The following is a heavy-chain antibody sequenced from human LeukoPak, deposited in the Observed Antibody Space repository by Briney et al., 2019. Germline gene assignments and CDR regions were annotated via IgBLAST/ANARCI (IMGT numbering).Heavy chain of an antibody. D-gene: IGHD3-10*01. CDR3: ARDDTMVRGVFDY. CDR2: IYYSGST. CDR1: GGSISSSGYY. Sequence: SSETLSLTCTVSGGSISSSGYYWGWIRQPPGKGLEWIGSIYYSGSTYYNPSLKSRVTISVDTSKNQFSLKLSSVTAADTAVYYCARDDTMVRGVFDYWGQGTLVTVSS. J-gene: IGHJ4*02. V-gene: IGHV4-39*07.